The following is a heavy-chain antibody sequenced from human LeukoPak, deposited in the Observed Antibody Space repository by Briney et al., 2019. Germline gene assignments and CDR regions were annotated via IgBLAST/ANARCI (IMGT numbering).Heavy chain of an antibody. D-gene: IGHD1-26*01. J-gene: IGHJ4*02. Sequence: GGSLRLSCAASGFTFSDSYMTWVRQAPGKGLEWLSYISGNSGDTNYADSVKGRFTISRDNAKNSLYLQMNSLRAEDTALYHCARVSGSYYGIDYWGQGTLVTVSS. CDR1: GFTFSDSY. CDR2: ISGNSGDT. V-gene: IGHV3-11*05. CDR3: ARVSGSYYGIDY.